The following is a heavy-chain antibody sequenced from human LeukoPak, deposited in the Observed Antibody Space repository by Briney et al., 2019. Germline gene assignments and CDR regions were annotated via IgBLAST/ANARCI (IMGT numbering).Heavy chain of an antibody. CDR3: ARIIVGAKRPDY. Sequence: GRSLRLSCAPSGFTFSSYATSWVRPAPERGLEWVSSISGSGGSTDYADSVKGRFTISRDNCKNTLYLQMNSLIAEDTAVYYCARIIVGAKRPDYWGQGTLVTVSS. V-gene: IGHV3-23*01. CDR1: GFTFSSYA. CDR2: ISGSGGST. D-gene: IGHD1-26*01. J-gene: IGHJ4*02.